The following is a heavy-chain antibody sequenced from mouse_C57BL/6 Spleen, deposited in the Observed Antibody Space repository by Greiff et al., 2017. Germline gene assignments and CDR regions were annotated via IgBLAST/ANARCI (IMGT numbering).Heavy chain of an antibody. CDR1: GYTFTDYE. J-gene: IGHJ4*01. Sequence: VKLMESGAELVRPGASVTLSCKASGYTFTDYEMHWVKQTPVHGLEWIGAIDPETGGTAYNQKFKGKAILTADKSSSTAYMELRSLTSEDSAVYYCTRSLYDGPYYAMDYWGQGTSVTVSS. V-gene: IGHV1-15*01. CDR3: TRSLYDGPYYAMDY. CDR2: IDPETGGT. D-gene: IGHD2-3*01.